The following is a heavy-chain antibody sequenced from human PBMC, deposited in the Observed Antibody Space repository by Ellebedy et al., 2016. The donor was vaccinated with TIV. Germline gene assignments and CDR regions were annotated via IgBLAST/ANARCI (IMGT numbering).Heavy chain of an antibody. Sequence: GESLKISCLVSGFTIRSNYMSWVRQAPGKGLEWVSTIYAGGTPEYADSVKGRFTFSRDDSKNTVFLQMERLRVEDTAVYFCASLYCGSGSCYIDYWGQGTLVSVSS. CDR1: GFTIRSNY. CDR2: IYAGGTP. J-gene: IGHJ4*02. CDR3: ASLYCGSGSCYIDY. D-gene: IGHD2-15*01. V-gene: IGHV3-66*01.